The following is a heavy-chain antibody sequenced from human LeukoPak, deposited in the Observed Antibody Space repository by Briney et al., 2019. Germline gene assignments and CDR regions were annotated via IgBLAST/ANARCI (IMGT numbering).Heavy chain of an antibody. CDR3: ARDNVPSSLVYSSGWYRAAAFDY. CDR2: ISSSSSYI. J-gene: IGHJ4*02. V-gene: IGHV3-21*01. D-gene: IGHD6-19*01. Sequence: PGGSLRLSCAVSGFTFSSYSMNWVRQAPGKRLEGVSSISSSSSYIYYADSVKGRFTISRDNAKNSLYLQMNSRRADDTAVYYCARDNVPSSLVYSSGWYRAAAFDYWGQGTLVTVSS. CDR1: GFTFSSYS.